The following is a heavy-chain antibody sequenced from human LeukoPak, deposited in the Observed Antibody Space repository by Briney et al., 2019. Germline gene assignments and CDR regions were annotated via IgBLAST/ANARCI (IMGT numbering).Heavy chain of an antibody. V-gene: IGHV1-18*01. Sequence: GASVKVSCTASGYTFTSYGISWVRQAPGKGLEWMGWISAYNGNTNYAQTLKGRVTMTTDTSTSTAYMELRRLRSDDTAVYYCASVAYFDWLTAFDIWGQGTMVTVSS. CDR3: ASVAYFDWLTAFDI. D-gene: IGHD3-9*01. J-gene: IGHJ3*02. CDR1: GYTFTSYG. CDR2: ISAYNGNT.